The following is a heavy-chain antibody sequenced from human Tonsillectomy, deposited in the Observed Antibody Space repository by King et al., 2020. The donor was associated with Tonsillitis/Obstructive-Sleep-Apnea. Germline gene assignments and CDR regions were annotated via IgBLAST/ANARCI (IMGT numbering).Heavy chain of an antibody. CDR2: ISGYNGNT. CDR3: ARVVVVVPAAISYYYYYMDV. V-gene: IGHV1-18*01. J-gene: IGHJ6*03. CDR1: GYTFTSYG. Sequence: VQLVESGAEVKKPGASVKVSCKASGYTFTSYGISWVRQAPGQGLEWMGWISGYNGNTNYAQKLQGRVTMTTDTSTSTAYMELRSLRSDDTAVYYCARVVVVVPAAISYYYYYMDVWGKGTTVTVSS. D-gene: IGHD2-2*01.